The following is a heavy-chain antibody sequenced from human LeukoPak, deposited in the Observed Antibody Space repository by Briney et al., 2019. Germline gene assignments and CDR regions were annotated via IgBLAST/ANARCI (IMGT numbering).Heavy chain of an antibody. CDR3: ARRYCTNGVCYHGIDY. V-gene: IGHV1-8*01. J-gene: IGHJ4*02. CDR1: GYTFTSYD. CDR2: MNPNSGNT. D-gene: IGHD2-8*01. Sequence: PGASVKVSCKASGYTFTSYDINWVRQATGQGLEWMGWMNPNSGNTGYAQKFQGRVTMTRNTSISTAYMELSSLRSEDTAVYYCARRYCTNGVCYHGIDYWGQGTLVTVSS.